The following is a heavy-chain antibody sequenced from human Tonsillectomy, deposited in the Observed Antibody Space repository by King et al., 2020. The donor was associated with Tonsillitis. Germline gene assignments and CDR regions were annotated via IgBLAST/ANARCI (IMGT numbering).Heavy chain of an antibody. CDR3: TTRDYATGAFDI. Sequence: VQLVESGGGLVKPGGSLTLSCVASGLTISNAWMTWVRQAPGKGLEWVGRIKSKTDGGTTDYAAPVKGRFTISRDDSKNTLFLQMNSLKTEDTAVYYCTTRDYATGAFDIWGQGTMVTVSS. V-gene: IGHV3-15*01. CDR2: IKSKTDGGTT. CDR1: GLTISNAW. D-gene: IGHD3-16*01. J-gene: IGHJ3*02.